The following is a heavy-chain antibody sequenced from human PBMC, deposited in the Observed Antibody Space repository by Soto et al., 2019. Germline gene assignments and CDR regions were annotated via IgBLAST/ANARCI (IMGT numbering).Heavy chain of an antibody. CDR1: GYSFTSYW. CDR2: IYPGDSDT. D-gene: IGHD6-13*01. Sequence: GESLKISCKGSGYSFTSYWIGWVRQMPGKGLEWMGIIYPGDSDTRYSPSFQGQVTISADKSISTAYLQWSSLKASDTAMYYCASTSIAAAGKDYNWFDPGGQGTLVTVPS. V-gene: IGHV5-51*01. J-gene: IGHJ5*02. CDR3: ASTSIAAAGKDYNWFDP.